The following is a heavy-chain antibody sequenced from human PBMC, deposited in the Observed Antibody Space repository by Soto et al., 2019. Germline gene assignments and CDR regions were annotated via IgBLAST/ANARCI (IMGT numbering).Heavy chain of an antibody. CDR1: GYSFTSYW. CDR2: IDPSDSYT. Sequence: PGESLKISCKGSGYSFTSYWISWVRQMPGKGLEWMGRIDPSDSYTNYSPSFQGHVTISADKSISTAYLQWSSLKASDTAMYYCARSRPHSSGYYYYGMDVWGQGTTVTV. D-gene: IGHD6-19*01. CDR3: ARSRPHSSGYYYYGMDV. J-gene: IGHJ6*02. V-gene: IGHV5-10-1*01.